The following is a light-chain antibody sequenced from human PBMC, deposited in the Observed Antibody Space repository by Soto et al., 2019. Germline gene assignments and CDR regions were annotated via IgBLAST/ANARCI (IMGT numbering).Light chain of an antibody. V-gene: IGLV1-40*01. CDR1: SSNIGAGYD. Sequence: QSDLTQPPSVSGVPGQRVTISCTGSSSNIGAGYDVHWYQQLPGTAPKLLIYGNSNRPSGVPDRFSGSKSGTSASLAITGLQAEDEADYYCQSYDSSLSALYVFGTGTKVTVL. CDR3: QSYDSSLSALYV. CDR2: GNS. J-gene: IGLJ1*01.